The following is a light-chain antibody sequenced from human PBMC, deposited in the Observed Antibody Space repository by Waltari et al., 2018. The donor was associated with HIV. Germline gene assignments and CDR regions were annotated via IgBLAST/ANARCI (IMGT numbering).Light chain of an antibody. CDR3: QQYGSSP. CDR2: GAS. V-gene: IGKV3-20*01. CDR1: QSVSSSY. Sequence: EIVLTQSPGTLSLSPGERATLSCRASQSVSSSYLAWDQQKPGQAPRLLIYGASSRATGIPDRFSGSGSGTDFTLTISRLEPEDFAVYYCQQYGSSPFGQGTKVEIK. J-gene: IGKJ1*01.